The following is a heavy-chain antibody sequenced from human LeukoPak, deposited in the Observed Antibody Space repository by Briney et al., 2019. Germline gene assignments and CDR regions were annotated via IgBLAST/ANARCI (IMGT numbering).Heavy chain of an antibody. CDR2: IIPIFGTA. CDR3: ARALTSCGGHVWLLDY. J-gene: IGHJ4*02. Sequence: SVKVSFKASGGTFSSYAISWVRQAPGQGLEWMGGIIPIFGTANYAQKFQGRVTITADESTSTAYMELSSLRSEDTAVYYCARALTSCGGHVWLLDYWGQGTLVTVSS. CDR1: GGTFSSYA. D-gene: IGHD2-21*01. V-gene: IGHV1-69*13.